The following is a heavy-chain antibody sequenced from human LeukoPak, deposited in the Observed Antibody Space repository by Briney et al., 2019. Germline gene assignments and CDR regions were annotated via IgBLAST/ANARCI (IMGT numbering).Heavy chain of an antibody. Sequence: GGSLRLSCAASGFTFSSYAMSWVRQAPGKGLEWVSAISGSGGSTYYADAVKGRFTISRDNSKNTLYLQMNSLRAEDTAVYYCAKDNYDFWSGYYLDAFDIWGQGTMVTVSS. J-gene: IGHJ3*02. CDR1: GFTFSSYA. D-gene: IGHD3-3*01. CDR3: AKDNYDFWSGYYLDAFDI. V-gene: IGHV3-23*01. CDR2: ISGSGGST.